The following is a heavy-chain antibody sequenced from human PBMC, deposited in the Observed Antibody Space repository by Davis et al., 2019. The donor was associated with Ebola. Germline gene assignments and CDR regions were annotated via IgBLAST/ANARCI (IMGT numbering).Heavy chain of an antibody. CDR1: GFTFNTYG. Sequence: GGSLRLSCAASGFTFNTYGMHWVRQAPGKGLEWVANIKQDGSEKYYVDSVKGRFTISRDNAKNSLYLQMNSLRAEDTAVYYCARGGGLVWGQGTMVTVSS. V-gene: IGHV3-7*01. J-gene: IGHJ3*01. D-gene: IGHD3-16*01. CDR2: IKQDGSEK. CDR3: ARGGGLV.